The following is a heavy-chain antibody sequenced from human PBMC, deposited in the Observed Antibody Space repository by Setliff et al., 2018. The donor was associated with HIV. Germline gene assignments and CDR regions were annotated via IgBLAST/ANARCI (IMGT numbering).Heavy chain of an antibody. CDR2: INPNSGGT. Sequence: ASVKVSCKTSGYDFRRYGIAWVRQVPGQGLEWMGWINPNSGGTTYAQKFQGRVTMTRDTSISTAYMEVSRLRSDDTAVYYCARDHCSSSGCYEYSYYGMDVWGQGTTVTVSS. CDR3: ARDHCSSSGCYEYSYYGMDV. V-gene: IGHV1-2*02. J-gene: IGHJ6*02. CDR1: GYDFRRYG. D-gene: IGHD2-2*01.